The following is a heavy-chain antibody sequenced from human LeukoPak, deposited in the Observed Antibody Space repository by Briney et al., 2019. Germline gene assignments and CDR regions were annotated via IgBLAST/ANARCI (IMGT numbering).Heavy chain of an antibody. Sequence: GGSLRLSCAASGFTFSAYAMHWVRQAPGKGREWVAVISYDGSNKYYADSVKGRFTISGDKSKDTLYLQMNSLRPEDTAVYYCARGPGPIAGAKNPFDIWGQGTMVTVSS. J-gene: IGHJ3*02. CDR3: ARGPGPIAGAKNPFDI. CDR2: ISYDGSNK. CDR1: GFTFSAYA. V-gene: IGHV3-30*01. D-gene: IGHD1-26*01.